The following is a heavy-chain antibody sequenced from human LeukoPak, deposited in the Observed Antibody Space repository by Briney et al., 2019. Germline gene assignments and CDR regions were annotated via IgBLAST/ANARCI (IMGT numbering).Heavy chain of an antibody. CDR3: ARGGYYGSGNDFRFDP. J-gene: IGHJ5*02. D-gene: IGHD3-10*01. V-gene: IGHV4-59*01. Sequence: SETLSLTCTVSGGSISSYYWSWIRQSPGKGLECIGYIHYTGSTNYNPSLKSRVTISVETSKNHVSLMLKSVPAADTAVYYCARGGYYGSGNDFRFDPWGQGTLVTVSS. CDR1: GGSISSYY. CDR2: IHYTGST.